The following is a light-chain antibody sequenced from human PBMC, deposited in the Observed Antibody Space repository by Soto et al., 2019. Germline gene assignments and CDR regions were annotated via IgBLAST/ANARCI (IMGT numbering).Light chain of an antibody. Sequence: EIVMTQSPATLSVSPGERATLSCRASQSVSSSFLAWYHQKPGQAPRLLIYGASYRATGIPDRFSGSGSGTDFTLTISRLEPEDFAVYYCQQYGTSPFTFGPGTKLDIK. J-gene: IGKJ3*01. V-gene: IGKV3-20*01. CDR3: QQYGTSPFT. CDR2: GAS. CDR1: QSVSSSF.